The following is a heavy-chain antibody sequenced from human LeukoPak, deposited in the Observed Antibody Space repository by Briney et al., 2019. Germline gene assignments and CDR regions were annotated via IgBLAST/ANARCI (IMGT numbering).Heavy chain of an antibody. CDR3: ARPGSRDGGSMDY. CDR1: GFTFSSYW. D-gene: IGHD5-24*01. V-gene: IGHV3-7*01. J-gene: IGHJ4*02. CDR2: IKQDGSEK. Sequence: GGSLSLSCAAYGFTFSSYWMSWVRQAPGKGLEWVANIKQDGSEKYYVDSVKGRFTISRDNAKNSLYLQMNSLRAEDTAVYYCARPGSRDGGSMDYWGKGTLVTVSS.